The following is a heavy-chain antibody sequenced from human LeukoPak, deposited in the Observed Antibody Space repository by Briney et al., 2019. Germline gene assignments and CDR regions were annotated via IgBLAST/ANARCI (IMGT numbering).Heavy chain of an antibody. V-gene: IGHV1-69*13. D-gene: IGHD1-7*01. CDR3: ARVDWNYPYVFDY. CDR2: IIPIFGTA. J-gene: IGHJ4*02. Sequence: SVKASCKASGGTFSSYAISWVRQAPGQGLEWMGGIIPIFGTANYAQKFQGRVTITADESTSTAYMELSSLRSEDTAVYYCARVDWNYPYVFDYWGQGTLVTVSS. CDR1: GGTFSSYA.